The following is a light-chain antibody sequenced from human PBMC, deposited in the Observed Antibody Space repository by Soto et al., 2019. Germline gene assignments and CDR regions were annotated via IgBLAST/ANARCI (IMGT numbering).Light chain of an antibody. CDR1: QSVSSSY. Sequence: EIVWTQSPGTLSLSQGERATLSCRASQSVSSSYLAWYQHKPGQAPRLLIYGASSRATGIPDRFSGSGSGTDFTLTISRLEPEDFAVYYCQQYGSSPHTFGQGTKLEIK. V-gene: IGKV3-20*01. CDR2: GAS. CDR3: QQYGSSPHT. J-gene: IGKJ2*01.